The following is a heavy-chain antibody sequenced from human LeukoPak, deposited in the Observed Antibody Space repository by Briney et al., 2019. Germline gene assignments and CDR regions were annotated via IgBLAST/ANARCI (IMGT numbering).Heavy chain of an antibody. CDR3: ARRGPTPGWSFDH. CDR2: IHSSGST. V-gene: IGHV4-4*07. J-gene: IGHJ4*02. Sequence: SETLSLTCTASGGSLSDYNWSWIRQPAGMRLEWIGQIHSSGSTMFNPSLNGRVTMSVDTSSNQLSLNLGSVTAADTAVYYCARRGPTPGWSFDHWRQGALVTVSS. D-gene: IGHD6-19*01. CDR1: GGSLSDYN.